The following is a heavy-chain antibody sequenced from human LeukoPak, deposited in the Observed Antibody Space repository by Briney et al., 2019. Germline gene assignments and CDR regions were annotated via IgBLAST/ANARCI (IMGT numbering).Heavy chain of an antibody. CDR2: ISSGGGSS. J-gene: IGHJ6*03. CDR1: GFTFDNYA. CDR3: GKTQTSDYYYMDV. V-gene: IGHV3-23*01. Sequence: TGGSLRLSCAASGFTFDNYAMTWVRQAPGKGLEWVSTISSGGGSSYSADSVKGRFTISRDNSKNTLYLQLKSLRVEDTAVYYCGKTQTSDYYYMDVWGKGTTVTVSS.